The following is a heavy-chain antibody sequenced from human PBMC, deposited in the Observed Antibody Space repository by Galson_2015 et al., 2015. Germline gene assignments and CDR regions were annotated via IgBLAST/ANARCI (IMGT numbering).Heavy chain of an antibody. CDR1: GFTFSIYA. CDR2: ISGSTGST. D-gene: IGHD3-10*01. CDR3: ARELYGWYFDV. J-gene: IGHJ2*01. Sequence: SLRLSCAASGFTFSIYAMSWVRQAPGKGLEWVSDISGSTGSTNYAESVKGRFTISRDNSKNTMYLQMSSLRAEDTAVYYCARELYGWYFDVCGPGTLVTVSS. V-gene: IGHV3-23*01.